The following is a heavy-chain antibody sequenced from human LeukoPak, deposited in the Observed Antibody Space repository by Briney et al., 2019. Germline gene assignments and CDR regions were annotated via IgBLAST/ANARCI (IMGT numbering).Heavy chain of an antibody. CDR1: GYTFTGYY. Sequence: GSGVTVSRKASGYTFTGYYMHWVRQAPGRGLEWVGWINPNSGGTNYAQKFQGWVTMTRDTSISTAYMELSRLRSDDTAVYYCARGDFDWLLGKIAFDIWGQGTMVTVSS. CDR3: ARGDFDWLLGKIAFDI. CDR2: INPNSGGT. J-gene: IGHJ3*02. V-gene: IGHV1-2*04. D-gene: IGHD3-9*01.